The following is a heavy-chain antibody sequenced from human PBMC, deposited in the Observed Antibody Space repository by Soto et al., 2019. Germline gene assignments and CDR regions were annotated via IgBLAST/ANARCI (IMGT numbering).Heavy chain of an antibody. CDR1: GFTFSRYG. V-gene: IGHV3-30*18. Sequence: QVQLVESGGGVVQPGRSLRLSCAASGFTFSRYGMHWVRQAPGKGLEWLAFTSYDGSNKFYADSVKGRFTISRDNSENTLYLQMNGLRVEYTAMYYCAKEYLFHPFDYWGQGTLVTVSS. J-gene: IGHJ4*02. CDR2: TSYDGSNK. D-gene: IGHD3-10*01. CDR3: AKEYLFHPFDY.